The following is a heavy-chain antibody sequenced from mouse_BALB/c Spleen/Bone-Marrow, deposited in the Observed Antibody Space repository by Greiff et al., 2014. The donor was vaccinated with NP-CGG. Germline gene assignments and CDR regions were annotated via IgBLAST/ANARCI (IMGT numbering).Heavy chain of an antibody. D-gene: IGHD2-4*01. J-gene: IGHJ4*01. Sequence: QVQLQQPGPELVKPGASVRISCKASGYSFTSYYIHWVKQRPGQGLEWIGWIYPGNVNTKYNEKFKGKATLTADKSSSTAYMQLSSLTSEDSAVYFCARGGMITENYAMDYWGQGTSVTVPS. CDR3: ARGGMITENYAMDY. CDR1: GYSFTSYY. CDR2: IYPGNVNT. V-gene: IGHV1S56*01.